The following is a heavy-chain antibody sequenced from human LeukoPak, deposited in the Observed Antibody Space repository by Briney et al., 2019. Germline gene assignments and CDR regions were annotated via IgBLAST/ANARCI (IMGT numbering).Heavy chain of an antibody. D-gene: IGHD6-19*01. Sequence: SETLSLTCAVYGGSFSDYYWSWIRQPPGKGLEWIGEINHSGYTNYNPSLKSRVTISVDTSKNQFSLKLSSVTAADTAVYYCARVVVAVAGTKFDYWGQGTLVTVSS. V-gene: IGHV4-34*01. CDR2: INHSGYT. CDR1: GGSFSDYY. J-gene: IGHJ4*02. CDR3: ARVVVAVAGTKFDY.